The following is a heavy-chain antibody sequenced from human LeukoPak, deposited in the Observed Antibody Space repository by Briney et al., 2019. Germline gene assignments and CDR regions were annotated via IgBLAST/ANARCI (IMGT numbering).Heavy chain of an antibody. V-gene: IGHV3-30*04. CDR2: ISSDGSDT. Sequence: GRSLRLSCAASGFTFSTSAKHWVRQAPGKGLEWVAVISSDGSDTNYADSVKGRFTISRDNSKNSLYLQMNSLRTEDTALYYCAKGWMGDYYYGMDVWGQGTTVTVSS. CDR3: AKGWMGDYYYGMDV. CDR1: GFTFSTSA. D-gene: IGHD3-16*01. J-gene: IGHJ6*02.